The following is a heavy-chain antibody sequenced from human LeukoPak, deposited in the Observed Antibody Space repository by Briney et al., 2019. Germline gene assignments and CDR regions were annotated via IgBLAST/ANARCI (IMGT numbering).Heavy chain of an antibody. CDR3: ARTATYYYDSSGYPVSDPLPDY. Sequence: SETLSLTCTVSGGSISSGSYYWAWIRQPPGKGLEWIGEINHSGSTNYNPSLKSRVTISVDTSKNQFSLKLSSVTAADTAVYYCARTATYYYDSSGYPVSDPLPDYWGQGTLVTVSS. CDR2: INHSGST. V-gene: IGHV4-39*07. CDR1: GGSISSGSYY. D-gene: IGHD3-22*01. J-gene: IGHJ4*02.